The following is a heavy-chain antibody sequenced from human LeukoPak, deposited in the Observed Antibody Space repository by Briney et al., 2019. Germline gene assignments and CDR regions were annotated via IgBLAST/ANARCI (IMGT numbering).Heavy chain of an antibody. J-gene: IGHJ6*02. CDR2: IIPILGIA. V-gene: IGHV1-69*04. CDR3: ARAASQLLPIYYYYYGMDV. CDR1: GGTFSSYA. Sequence: ASVKVSCKASGGTFSSYAISWVRQAPGQGLEWMGRIIPILGIANYAQKFQGRVTITADKSTSTAYMELSSLRSEDTAVYYCARAASQLLPIYYYYYGMDVWGQGTTVTVSS. D-gene: IGHD2-2*01.